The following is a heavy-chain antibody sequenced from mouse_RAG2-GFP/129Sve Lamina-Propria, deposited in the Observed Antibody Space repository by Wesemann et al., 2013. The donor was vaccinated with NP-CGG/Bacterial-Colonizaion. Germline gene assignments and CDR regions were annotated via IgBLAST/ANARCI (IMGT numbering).Heavy chain of an antibody. V-gene: IGHV1-9*01. J-gene: IGHJ4*01. Sequence: KATFTADTSSNTAYMQLSSLTTEDSAIYYCARSGNYAMDYWGQGTSVTVSS. D-gene: IGHD1-1*02. CDR3: ARSGNYAMDY.